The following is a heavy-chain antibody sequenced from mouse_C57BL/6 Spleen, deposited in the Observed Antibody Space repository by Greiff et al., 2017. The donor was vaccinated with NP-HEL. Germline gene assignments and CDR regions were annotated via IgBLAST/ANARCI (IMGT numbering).Heavy chain of an antibody. D-gene: IGHD1-1*01. J-gene: IGHJ2*01. V-gene: IGHV1-69*01. CDR2: IDPSDSYT. Sequence: VQLQQPGAELVMPGASVKLSCKASGYTFTSYWMHWVKQRPGQGLEWIGEIDPSDSYTNYNEKFKGKSTLTVAPSSSPAYMQLSSLTSEDAAVYYRARNGITAVVDYWGQGTTLTVSS. CDR3: ARNGITAVVDY. CDR1: GYTFTSYW.